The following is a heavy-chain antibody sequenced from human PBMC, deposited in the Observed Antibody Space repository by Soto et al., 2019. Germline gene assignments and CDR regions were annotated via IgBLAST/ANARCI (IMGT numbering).Heavy chain of an antibody. J-gene: IGHJ6*02. CDR1: GDSVSSNSAA. CDR2: TYYRSKWYN. CDR3: ARDREQLWPYYYYYGMDV. D-gene: IGHD5-18*01. Sequence: PAQTLSLTSAISGDSVSSNSAAWNWIRQSPSRGLEWLGRTYYRSKWYNDYAVSVKSRITINPDTSKNQFSLQLNSVTPEDTAVYYCARDREQLWPYYYYYGMDVWGQGTTVTVSS. V-gene: IGHV6-1*01.